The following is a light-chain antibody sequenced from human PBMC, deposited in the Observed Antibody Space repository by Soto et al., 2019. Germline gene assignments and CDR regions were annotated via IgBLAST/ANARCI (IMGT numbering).Light chain of an antibody. V-gene: IGKV3-11*01. CDR1: QSVRKY. J-gene: IGKJ2*01. CDR3: QQRSNWPPGTT. Sequence: EVVLTQSPATLSLSPGERAILSCRASQSVRKYLAWYQQKPGQAPRLLIYDASNRATGIPARFSGSGSGTDFTLTISSLEPEDLAVYYCQQRSNWPPGTTFGQGTKLEIK. CDR2: DAS.